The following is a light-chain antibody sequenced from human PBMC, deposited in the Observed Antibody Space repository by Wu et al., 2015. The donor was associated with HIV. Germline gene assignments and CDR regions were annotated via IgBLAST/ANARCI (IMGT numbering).Light chain of an antibody. CDR2: DAS. J-gene: IGKJ5*01. CDR3: QQLNSFPLT. CDR1: QDISTY. V-gene: IGKV1-13*02. Sequence: SAXIGDRVNITCRASQDISTYLAWYQQTPGKAPRVLIYDASTLQSGVSSRFSGSGSGAHFTLTISGLQREDFAVYFCQQLNSFPLTFGQGSRLEI.